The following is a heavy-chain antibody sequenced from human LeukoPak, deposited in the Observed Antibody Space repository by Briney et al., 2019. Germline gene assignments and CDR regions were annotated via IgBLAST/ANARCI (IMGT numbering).Heavy chain of an antibody. CDR2: MYSGGST. CDR3: ARRLLTGYYEF. CDR1: GFNVSSNY. J-gene: IGHJ4*02. Sequence: GGSLRLSCAASGFNVSSNYMSWVRQAPGKGLEWVSVMYSGGSTYYANSVKGRFTISRDNSKNMLYLQMNSLRAEDTAVYYCARRLLTGYYEFWGQGTLVTVSS. D-gene: IGHD3-9*01. V-gene: IGHV3-66*01.